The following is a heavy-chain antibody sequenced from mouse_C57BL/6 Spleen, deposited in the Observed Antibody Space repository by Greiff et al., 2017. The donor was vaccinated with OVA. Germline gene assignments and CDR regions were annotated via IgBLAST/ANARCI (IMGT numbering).Heavy chain of an antibody. CDR3: ARDYYGSRSAMDY. CDR1: GYAFTSYT. D-gene: IGHD1-1*01. CDR2: INPSSGYT. V-gene: IGHV1-4*01. Sequence: QVQLQQSGAELARPGASVKMSCKASGYAFTSYTIHWVKPRPGQGLEWIGYINPSSGYTKYNQTFKDKATSTTDKSSSTAYMPLSSLTCEDAAVEYCARDYYGSRSAMDYWGQGTSVTVSS. J-gene: IGHJ4*01.